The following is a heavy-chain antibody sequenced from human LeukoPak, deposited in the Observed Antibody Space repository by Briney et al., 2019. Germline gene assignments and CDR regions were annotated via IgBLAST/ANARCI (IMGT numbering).Heavy chain of an antibody. CDR1: GFLFSNYA. CDR2: LSGSGRTT. CDR3: AKNRGIGSADWFDP. V-gene: IGHV3-23*01. Sequence: PGGSLRLSCSASGFLFSNYAMSWVRQAPGKGLEWISALSGSGRTTYYADSVKGRFTISRDNSGNTLYLQMNSLTVEDTALYYCAKNRGIGSADWFDPWAREPWSPSPQ. D-gene: IGHD2-2*01. J-gene: IGHJ5*02.